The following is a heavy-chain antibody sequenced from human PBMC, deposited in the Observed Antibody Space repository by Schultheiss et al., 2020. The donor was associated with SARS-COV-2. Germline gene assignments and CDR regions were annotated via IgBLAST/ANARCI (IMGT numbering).Heavy chain of an antibody. V-gene: IGHV1-18*04. CDR1: GYTFTDYY. J-gene: IGHJ6*02. Sequence: ASVKVSCKASGYTFTDYYMHWVRQAPGQGLEWMGWISAYNGNTNYAQKLQGRVTMTTDTSTSTAYMELRSLRSDDTAVYYCARVSIAALIYYYYGMDVWGQGTTVTVSS. D-gene: IGHD6-13*01. CDR3: ARVSIAALIYYYYGMDV. CDR2: ISAYNGNT.